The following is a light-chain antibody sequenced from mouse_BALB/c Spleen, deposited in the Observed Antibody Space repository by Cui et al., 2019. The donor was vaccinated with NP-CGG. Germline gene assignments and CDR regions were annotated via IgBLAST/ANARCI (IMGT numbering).Light chain of an antibody. CDR1: TGAVTTSNY. V-gene: IGLV1*01. J-gene: IGLJ1*01. CDR2: GTN. CDR3: ALWYSNHWV. Sequence: QAVVTQLSALTTTPGETVTHTCRSSTGAVTTSNYANWVQEKPDHLFTGLIGGTNNRAPGVPARFSGSLIGDKAALTITGAQTEDEAIYFCALWYSNHWVFGGGTKLTVL.